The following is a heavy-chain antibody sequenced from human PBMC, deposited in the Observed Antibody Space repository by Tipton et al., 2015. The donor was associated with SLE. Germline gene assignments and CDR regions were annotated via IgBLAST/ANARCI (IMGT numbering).Heavy chain of an antibody. D-gene: IGHD2-15*01. CDR3: ARAYCSGDSCYRALFDY. Sequence: SLRLSCAASGFTVSSNYMSWVRQAPGKGLEWVSLIYSGGSTYYADSVKGRFTISRDNSKNTLFLQMNSLRTEDTAVYYCARAYCSGDSCYRALFDYWGQGTLVTVSS. J-gene: IGHJ4*02. V-gene: IGHV3-53*05. CDR2: IYSGGST. CDR1: GFTVSSNY.